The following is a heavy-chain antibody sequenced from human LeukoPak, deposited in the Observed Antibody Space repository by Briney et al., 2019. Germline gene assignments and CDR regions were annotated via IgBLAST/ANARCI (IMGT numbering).Heavy chain of an antibody. CDR1: GGSISNYY. J-gene: IGHJ6*02. D-gene: IGHD4-23*01. CDR3: ARTQGYGGKLGVLDV. Sequence: SETLSLTCTVSGGSISNYYWSWIRQPPGKGLEWIGYIYYSGSTNYNPSLKSRVTISVDTSKNQFSLKLSSVTAADTAVYYCARTQGYGGKLGVLDVWGQGTTVTVSS. CDR2: IYYSGST. V-gene: IGHV4-59*01.